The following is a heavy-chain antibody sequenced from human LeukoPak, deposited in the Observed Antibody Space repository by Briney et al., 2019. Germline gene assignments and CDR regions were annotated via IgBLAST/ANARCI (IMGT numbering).Heavy chain of an antibody. CDR3: ARGPIVVVPAAMSRLDY. J-gene: IGHJ4*02. Sequence: PSETLSLTCAVYGGSFSGYYWSWIRQPPGKGLEWIGEINHSGSTNYNPSLKSRVTISVDTSKNQFSLKLSSVTAADTAVYYCARGPIVVVPAAMSRLDYWSQGTLVTVSS. V-gene: IGHV4-34*01. CDR2: INHSGST. CDR1: GGSFSGYY. D-gene: IGHD2-2*01.